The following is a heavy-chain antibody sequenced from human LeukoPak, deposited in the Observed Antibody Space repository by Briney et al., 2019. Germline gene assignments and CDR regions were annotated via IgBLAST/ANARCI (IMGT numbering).Heavy chain of an antibody. CDR1: GFTFSNYD. V-gene: IGHV3-7*01. J-gene: IGHJ6*03. Sequence: QPGGSLRLSCAASGFTFSNYDMSWVRQAPGKGLEWVANIKQDGGETYYVDSVKGRFTISRDNTKKSLYLQMNNLRDEDTAVYYCARENHDIVVVVAATQIYYYYYMDVWGKGTTVTISS. D-gene: IGHD2-15*01. CDR3: ARENHDIVVVVAATQIYYYYYMDV. CDR2: IKQDGGET.